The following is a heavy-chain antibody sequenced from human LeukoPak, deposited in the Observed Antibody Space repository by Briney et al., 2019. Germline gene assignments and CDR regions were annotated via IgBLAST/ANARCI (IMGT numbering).Heavy chain of an antibody. J-gene: IGHJ4*02. Sequence: KSGGSLRLSCAASGFTFTYYTMNWVRQAPGKGLEWVSSISGSSSDIYYADSVKGRFTISRDNSKNTLYLQMNSLRAEDTAVYYCAKVPGGKGWNFDSWGQGTLVTVSS. CDR1: GFTFTYYT. V-gene: IGHV3-21*04. CDR3: AKVPGGKGWNFDS. D-gene: IGHD2-15*01. CDR2: ISGSSSDI.